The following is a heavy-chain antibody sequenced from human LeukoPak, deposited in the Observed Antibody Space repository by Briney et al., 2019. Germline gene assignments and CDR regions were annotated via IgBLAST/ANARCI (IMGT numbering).Heavy chain of an antibody. CDR1: GGSFNRYA. CDR3: ATSAVTAIQFTSFYYYGMDV. V-gene: IGHV1-69*13. Sequence: VASVKVSCKASGGSFNRYAISWVRQAPGQGLEWMGGIIPIFGTANYAQKFQGRVTITAAESTRTAYMELRTLRSEDTAVYYCATSAVTAIQFTSFYYYGMDVWGQGTTVTVSS. CDR2: IIPIFGTA. J-gene: IGHJ6*02. D-gene: IGHD2-21*02.